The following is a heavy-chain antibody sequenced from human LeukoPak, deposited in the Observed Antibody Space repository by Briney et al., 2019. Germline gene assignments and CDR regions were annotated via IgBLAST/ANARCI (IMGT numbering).Heavy chain of an antibody. D-gene: IGHD1-26*01. V-gene: IGHV3-74*01. CDR3: ARDGVPGARDI. CDR1: GFTFSNFW. Sequence: GGSLRLSCAACGFTFSNFWMHWVRQAPGKGLVWVSRINSDGSITNYADSVKGRFTISRDNAKDTLYLQMNSLRAEDTAMYFCARDGVPGARDIWGQGTMVTVSS. J-gene: IGHJ3*02. CDR2: INSDGSIT.